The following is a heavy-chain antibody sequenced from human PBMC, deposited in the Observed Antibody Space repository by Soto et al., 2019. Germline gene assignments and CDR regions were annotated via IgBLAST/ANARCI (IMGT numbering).Heavy chain of an antibody. Sequence: ASVKVSWKASGYSFTRYDINWGRQATGQGNEWMGWMNPNSGNTGYAQKLQGRVTMTRNTSISTAYMELSSLRSEDTAVYYCARVADYISRSSLKVRLGAFDIWG. CDR2: MNPNSGNT. V-gene: IGHV1-8*01. D-gene: IGHD3-16*01. CDR3: ARVADYISRSSLKVRLGAFDI. CDR1: GYSFTRYD. J-gene: IGHJ3*02.